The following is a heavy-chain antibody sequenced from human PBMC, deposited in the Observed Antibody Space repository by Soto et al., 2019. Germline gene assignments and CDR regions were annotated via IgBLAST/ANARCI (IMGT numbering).Heavy chain of an antibody. Sequence: EVQLVESGGGLVQPGGSLKVSCAASGFTFSDSAMHWVLQASGKGLEWVGRIRNKGNNYATAYTASVKGRFTISRDDSKNKVYLQMNSLKIDDTAVYYCTARRDWTAVDPREYWGLGTLVTVSS. CDR3: TARRDWTAVDPREY. J-gene: IGHJ4*02. D-gene: IGHD5-18*01. CDR1: GFTFSDSA. V-gene: IGHV3-73*02. CDR2: IRNKGNNYAT.